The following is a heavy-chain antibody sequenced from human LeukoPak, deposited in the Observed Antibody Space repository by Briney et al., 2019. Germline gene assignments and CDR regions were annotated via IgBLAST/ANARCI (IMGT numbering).Heavy chain of an antibody. CDR1: GFTCSDYY. V-gene: IGHV3-11*04. J-gene: IGHJ4*02. CDR3: AKRGYCGGDCYSEFDY. CDR2: ISSSGSTI. Sequence: GGSLRLSCAASGFTCSDYYMSWIRQAPGKGLEWVSYISSSGSTIYYADSVKGRFTISRDNVKNSLYLQMNSLRAEDTAVYYCAKRGYCGGDCYSEFDYWGQGTLVTVSS. D-gene: IGHD2-21*02.